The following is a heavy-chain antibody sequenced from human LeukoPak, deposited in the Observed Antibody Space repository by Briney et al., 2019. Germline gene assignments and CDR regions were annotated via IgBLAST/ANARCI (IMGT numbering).Heavy chain of an antibody. V-gene: IGHV1-69*05. Sequence: GSSVKVSCKASGGTFSSYAISWVRQAPGQGLEWMGGSIPIFRTAHYAQKFQGRVTITTDESTSKAYMELSSLRSEDTAVYYCARSNRTTVTPLGYYYMDVWGKGTTVTVSS. CDR2: SIPIFRTA. CDR1: GGTFSSYA. J-gene: IGHJ6*03. CDR3: ARSNRTTVTPLGYYYMDV. D-gene: IGHD4-17*01.